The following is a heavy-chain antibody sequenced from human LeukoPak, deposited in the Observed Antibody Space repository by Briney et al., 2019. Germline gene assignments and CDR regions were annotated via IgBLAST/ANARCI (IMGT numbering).Heavy chain of an antibody. Sequence: GGSLRLSCAASGFTFSSYAMHWVRQAPGKGLEWVAVISYDGSNKYYADSVKGRFTISRDNSKNTLYLQMNSLRAEDTAVYYCARGGRLWFGELLDYWGQGTLVTVSS. CDR3: ARGGRLWFGELLDY. D-gene: IGHD3-10*01. J-gene: IGHJ4*02. V-gene: IGHV3-30*04. CDR2: ISYDGSNK. CDR1: GFTFSSYA.